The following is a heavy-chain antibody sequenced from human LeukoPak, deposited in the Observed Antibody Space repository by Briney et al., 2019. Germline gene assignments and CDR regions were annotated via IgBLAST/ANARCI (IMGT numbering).Heavy chain of an antibody. CDR3: AKEIWPTVTTPGHTYFDY. CDR1: GFTFSSYI. Sequence: GGSLRLSCAASGFTFSSYIMNWVRQAPGKGLEWVSSISSSSNHIYYADSMKGRFTISRDNSQNTLYLQMNSLRNEDTAVYYCAKEIWPTVTTPGHTYFDYWGQGTLVTVSS. V-gene: IGHV3-21*01. J-gene: IGHJ4*02. D-gene: IGHD4-17*01. CDR2: ISSSSNHI.